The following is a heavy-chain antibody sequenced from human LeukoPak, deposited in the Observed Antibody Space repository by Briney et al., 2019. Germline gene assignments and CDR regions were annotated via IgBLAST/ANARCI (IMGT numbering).Heavy chain of an antibody. Sequence: SETLSLTCTVSGGSISSYYWSWIRQPPGKGLEWIGYIYYSGSTNYNPSLKSRVTISVDTSKNQFSLKLNSVTAADTAVYYCARERIGDDAFDIWGQGTMVTVSS. CDR2: IYYSGST. J-gene: IGHJ3*02. V-gene: IGHV4-59*12. CDR1: GGSISSYY. CDR3: ARERIGDDAFDI. D-gene: IGHD2/OR15-2a*01.